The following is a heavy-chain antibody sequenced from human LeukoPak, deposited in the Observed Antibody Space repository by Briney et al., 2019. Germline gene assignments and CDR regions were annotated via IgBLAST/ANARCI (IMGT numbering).Heavy chain of an antibody. CDR3: ATGTKYYDFWSGYYRFRTDGRGYYYMDV. V-gene: IGHV1-24*01. Sequence: ASVKVSCKVSGYTLTVLSMHWVRQAPGKGLEWMGGCDPGDGETIYAQKFQGRVTMTEDTSTDTAYMELSSLRSEDTAVYYCATGTKYYDFWSGYYRFRTDGRGYYYMDVWGKGTTVTVSS. J-gene: IGHJ6*03. CDR1: GYTLTVLS. D-gene: IGHD3-3*01. CDR2: CDPGDGET.